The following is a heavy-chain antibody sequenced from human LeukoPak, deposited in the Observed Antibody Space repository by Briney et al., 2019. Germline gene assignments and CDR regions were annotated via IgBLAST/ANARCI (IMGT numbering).Heavy chain of an antibody. CDR2: MNPNSGNT. V-gene: IGHV1-8*01. Sequence: ALVKVSCKASGYTFTSYDINWVRQATGQGLEWMGWMNPNSGNTGYAQKFQGRVTMTRNTSISTAYMELSSLRSEDTAVYYCARTKADHDTFDIWGQGTMVTVSS. CDR3: ARTKADHDTFDI. J-gene: IGHJ3*02. D-gene: IGHD2-8*01. CDR1: GYTFTSYD.